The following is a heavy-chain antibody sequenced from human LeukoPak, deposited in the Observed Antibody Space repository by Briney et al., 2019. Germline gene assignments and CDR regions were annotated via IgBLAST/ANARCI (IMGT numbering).Heavy chain of an antibody. D-gene: IGHD3-3*01. CDR2: ISSSGSTI. CDR1: GFTFSSYE. V-gene: IGHV3-48*03. CDR3: ARAAIKNYDFWSGYHERNKNYYYMDV. Sequence: PGGSLRLSCAASGFTFSSYEMNWVRQAPGKGLEWVSYISSSGSTIYYADSVKGRFTISRDNAKNSLYLQMNSLRAEDTAVYYCARAAIKNYDFWSGYHERNKNYYYMDVWGKGTTVTVSS. J-gene: IGHJ6*03.